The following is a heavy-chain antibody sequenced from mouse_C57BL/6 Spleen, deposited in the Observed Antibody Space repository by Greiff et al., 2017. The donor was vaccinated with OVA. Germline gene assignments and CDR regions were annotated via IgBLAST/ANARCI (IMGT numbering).Heavy chain of an antibody. CDR3: ARRDDYGYFDV. V-gene: IGHV5-12*01. Sequence: EVKLVESGGGLVQPGGSLKLSCAPSGFTFSDYYMYWVRPTPEKRLEWVAYISNGGGGNYYPDTVKGRFTISRDNAKNTLYLQMSRLKSEDTAMYYCARRDDYGYFDVWGTGTTVTVSS. CDR2: ISNGGGGN. CDR1: GFTFSDYY. D-gene: IGHD2-3*01. J-gene: IGHJ1*03.